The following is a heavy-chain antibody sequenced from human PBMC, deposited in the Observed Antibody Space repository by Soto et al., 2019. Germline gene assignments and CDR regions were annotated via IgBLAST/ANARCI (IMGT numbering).Heavy chain of an antibody. CDR3: ARVGCSGGTCYNWFDP. V-gene: IGHV3-33*01. J-gene: IGHJ5*02. CDR1: GFTFSNYG. D-gene: IGHD2-15*01. Sequence: QEQVVESGGGVVQPGRSLKLSCAASGFTFSNYGMHWVRQPPGKGLEWVAVIWSDGSNEKYADSVAGRFTISRDNSKNTLYLQMNSLRVEDTALYYCARVGCSGGTCYNWFDPWGQGTLVTVSS. CDR2: IWSDGSNE.